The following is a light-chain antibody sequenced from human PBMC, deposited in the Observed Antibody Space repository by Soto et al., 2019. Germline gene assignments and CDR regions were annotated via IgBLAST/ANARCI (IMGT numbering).Light chain of an antibody. Sequence: DIQMTQSPSSVSASVGDRVTITCRASQGINNWLAWYQQKPGKAPELLIYAVSYLQSGVPSRFSGSGSGTDFTLTISSLQSEDFATYFCKQYSAFPLPVGGGTKVYIK. CDR2: AVS. CDR1: QGINNW. J-gene: IGKJ4*02. V-gene: IGKV1-12*01. CDR3: KQYSAFPLP.